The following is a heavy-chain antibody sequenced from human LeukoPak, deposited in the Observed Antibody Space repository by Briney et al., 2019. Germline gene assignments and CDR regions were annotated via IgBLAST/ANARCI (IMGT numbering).Heavy chain of an antibody. J-gene: IGHJ4*02. Sequence: PSETLSLTCTVSGGSLSSYYWSWIRQPPGKGLEWIGYIYYSGSTNYNPSLKSRVTISVDTSKNQFSLKLSSVTAADTAVYYCAAKSDSSSSEYWGQGTLVTVSS. D-gene: IGHD6-6*01. V-gene: IGHV4-59*01. CDR3: AAKSDSSSSEY. CDR2: IYYSGST. CDR1: GGSLSSYY.